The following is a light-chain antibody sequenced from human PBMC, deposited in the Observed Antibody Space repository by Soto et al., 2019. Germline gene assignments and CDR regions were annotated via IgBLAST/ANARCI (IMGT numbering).Light chain of an antibody. CDR3: QQLNSYPFT. J-gene: IGKJ3*01. V-gene: IGKV1-9*01. CDR2: AAS. Sequence: DIQFTQSPSFLSESVVGRVTIAFLASQGISNYLAWYQQKPGKAPKLLIFAASTLESGVPSRFSGSGSGTEFTLTISSLQPEDFATYYCQQLNSYPFTCGPGTKVDI. CDR1: QGISNY.